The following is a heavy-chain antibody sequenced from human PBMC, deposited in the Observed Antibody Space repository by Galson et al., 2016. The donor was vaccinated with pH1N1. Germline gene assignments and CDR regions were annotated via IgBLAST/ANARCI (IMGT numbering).Heavy chain of an antibody. Sequence: ETLSLTCTVSGDSISSSSYYWGWIRQPPGKGLEWIGSMYYSGSSYYNTSLKSRVTISVDTSKNQFSLKLSSVTAADTAVYYCVRRVVGELLGNWFDPWGQGTLVTVSS. CDR1: GDSISSSSYY. J-gene: IGHJ5*02. D-gene: IGHD3-10*01. CDR2: MYYSGSS. CDR3: VRRVVGELLGNWFDP. V-gene: IGHV4-39*01.